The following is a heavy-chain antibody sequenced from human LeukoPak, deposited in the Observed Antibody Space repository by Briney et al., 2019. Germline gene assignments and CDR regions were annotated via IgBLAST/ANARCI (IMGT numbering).Heavy chain of an antibody. CDR3: ARGPPTEMATIAYYFDY. CDR2: IYPGDSDT. D-gene: IGHD5-24*01. Sequence: GESLKISCKGSGYSFTSYWIGWVRQMPEKGLEWMGIIYPGDSDTRYSPSFQGQVAISADKSISTAYLQWSSLKASDTAMYYCARGPPTEMATIAYYFDYWGQGTLVTVSS. J-gene: IGHJ4*02. CDR1: GYSFTSYW. V-gene: IGHV5-51*01.